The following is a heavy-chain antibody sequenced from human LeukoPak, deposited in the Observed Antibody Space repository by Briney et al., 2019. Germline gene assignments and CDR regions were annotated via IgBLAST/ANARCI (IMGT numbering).Heavy chain of an antibody. CDR1: GFTFSSYG. Sequence: GGSLRLSCAASGFTFSSYGMHWVRQALGKGLEWVAFIRYDGSNKYYADSVKGRFTISRDNSKNTLYLQMNSLRAEDTAVYYCAKDSVALWFGELLVDYWGQGTLVTVSS. CDR2: IRYDGSNK. CDR3: AKDSVALWFGELLVDY. J-gene: IGHJ4*02. D-gene: IGHD3-10*01. V-gene: IGHV3-30*02.